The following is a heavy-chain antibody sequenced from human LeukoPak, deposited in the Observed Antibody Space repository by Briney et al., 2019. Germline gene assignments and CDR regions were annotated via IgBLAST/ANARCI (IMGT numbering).Heavy chain of an antibody. CDR2: IWYDGSNK. J-gene: IGHJ4*02. D-gene: IGHD3-22*01. V-gene: IGHV3-33*01. Sequence: GGSLRLSCAASGFTFSSYAMHWVRQAPGKGLEWVAVIWYDGSNKYYADSVKGRFTISRDNSKNTLYLQMNSLRAEDTAVYYCARRSEYYYDSNGYYSLSYWGQGTLVTVSS. CDR3: ARRSEYYYDSNGYYSLSY. CDR1: GFTFSSYA.